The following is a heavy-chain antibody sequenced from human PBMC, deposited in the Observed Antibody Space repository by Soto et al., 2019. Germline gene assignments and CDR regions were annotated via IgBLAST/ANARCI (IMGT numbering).Heavy chain of an antibody. V-gene: IGHV1-3*01. CDR2: INAGNGNT. J-gene: IGHJ6*03. Sequence: ASVKVSCKASGYTFTSYAVHWVRQAPGQRLEWMGWINAGNGNTKYSQKFQGRDTITRDTSASTAYMELSSLRSEDTAVYYCASCPVDTPLPAAIRSAYYYYVDVWGKGTTVTVSS. CDR1: GYTFTSYA. CDR3: ASCPVDTPLPAAIRSAYYYYVDV. D-gene: IGHD2-2*02.